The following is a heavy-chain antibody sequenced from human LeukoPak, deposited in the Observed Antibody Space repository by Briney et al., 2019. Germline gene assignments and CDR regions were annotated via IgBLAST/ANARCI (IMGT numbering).Heavy chain of an antibody. Sequence: ASVKVSCKASGYTFTSYGISWVRQAPGQGLEWMGWISAYNGNTNYAQKLQGRVTMTTDTSTSTAYMELRSPRSDDTAVYYCATMDRIAAAGASLDYWGQGTLVTVSS. D-gene: IGHD6-13*01. J-gene: IGHJ4*02. CDR1: GYTFTSYG. CDR3: ATMDRIAAAGASLDY. CDR2: ISAYNGNT. V-gene: IGHV1-18*01.